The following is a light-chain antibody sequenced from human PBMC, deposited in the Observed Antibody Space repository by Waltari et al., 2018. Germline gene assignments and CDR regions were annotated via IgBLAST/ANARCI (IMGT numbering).Light chain of an antibody. CDR1: ALPKQY. CDR3: QSADSSGTYRV. J-gene: IGLJ3*02. V-gene: IGLV3-25*03. CDR2: KDT. Sequence: YELTQPPSVSVSPGQTARITCSGDALPKQYTFWYQQKPGQAPLVLISKDTERPSGIPERFSGSSSGTTVTLTISGVQAEDEADYYCQSADSSGTYRVFGGGTKLTVL.